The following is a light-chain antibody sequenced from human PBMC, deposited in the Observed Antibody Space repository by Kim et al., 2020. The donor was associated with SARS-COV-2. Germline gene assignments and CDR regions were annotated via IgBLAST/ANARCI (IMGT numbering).Light chain of an antibody. CDR3: QQRGN. V-gene: IGKV3-11*01. Sequence: VVRQSPATLSLSPGERATLSCRASQRVATYLAWYQQKPGQAPRLLIYDASKRATGIPARFRGSGSGTDFTLTIGTLEPEDSAVYYCQQRGNFGQGTRLEIK. CDR2: DAS. CDR1: QRVATY. J-gene: IGKJ5*01.